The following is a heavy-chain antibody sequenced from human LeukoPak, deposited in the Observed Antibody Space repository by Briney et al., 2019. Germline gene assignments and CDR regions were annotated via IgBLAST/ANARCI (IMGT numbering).Heavy chain of an antibody. Sequence: GGSLRLSCTASGFTFSSFWMDWVRQAPGKGLVWVSRVHPDGTNTAYSHSVKGRFTISRDNARNTLYLQMNSLRAEDTAVYYCANGYNYGLDYWGQGTLVTVSS. CDR1: GFTFSSFW. V-gene: IGHV3-74*01. CDR2: VHPDGTNT. J-gene: IGHJ4*02. CDR3: ANGYNYGLDY. D-gene: IGHD5-18*01.